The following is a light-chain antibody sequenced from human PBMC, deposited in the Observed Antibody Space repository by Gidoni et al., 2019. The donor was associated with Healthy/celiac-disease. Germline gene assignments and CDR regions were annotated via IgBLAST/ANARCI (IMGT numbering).Light chain of an antibody. V-gene: IGKV1-39*01. CDR1: QSISNY. CDR3: QQSYSTPSRT. J-gene: IGKJ2*01. CDR2: AAS. Sequence: DIQMTQSPSSLSASVGDRVTITCRASQSISNYLNWYQQKPGKAPKLLIYAASSLQSGVPSRFSGSGSGTDFTLTISSLQPEDFATYYCQQSYSTPSRTFGQGTKLEIK.